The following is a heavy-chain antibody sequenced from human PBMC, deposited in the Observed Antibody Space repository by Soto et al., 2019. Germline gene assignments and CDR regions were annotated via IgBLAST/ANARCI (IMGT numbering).Heavy chain of an antibody. Sequence: QITLKESGPTMVKPTQTLTLTCTYSGFSLSTSGVGVGWIRQPPGKALEWLALIYWDDDKHYSPSLKTRLTTTKDTSKNQVVLTMTNMDPVDTATYYCARRPTDGYFDLWGRGTLVTVSS. CDR2: IYWDDDK. V-gene: IGHV2-5*02. J-gene: IGHJ2*01. D-gene: IGHD2-8*01. CDR3: ARRPTDGYFDL. CDR1: GFSLSTSGVG.